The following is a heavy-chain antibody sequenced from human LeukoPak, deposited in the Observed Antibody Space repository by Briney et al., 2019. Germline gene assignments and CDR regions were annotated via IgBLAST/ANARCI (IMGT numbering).Heavy chain of an antibody. CDR1: GGSISSYY. D-gene: IGHD5-24*01. CDR2: IYYSGST. CDR3: ARVKDGYNSYYYYYMDV. J-gene: IGHJ6*03. Sequence: SETLSLTCTVSGGSISSYYWSWIRQPPGKGLEWIGYIYYSGSTNYNPSLKRRVTISVDTSKNQFSLKLSSVTAADTAVYYCARVKDGYNSYYYYYMDVWGKGTTVTVSS. V-gene: IGHV4-59*01.